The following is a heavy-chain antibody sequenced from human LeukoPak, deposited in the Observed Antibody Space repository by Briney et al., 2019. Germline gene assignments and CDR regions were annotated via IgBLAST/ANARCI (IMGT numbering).Heavy chain of an antibody. Sequence: ASVKVSCKASGYTFTSYAMNWVRQAPGQGLEWMGWINTNTGNPTYAQGFTGRFVFSLDTSVSTAYLQISSLKAEDTAVYYCARDSGNYFGSGSYPVYYYYMDVWGKGTTVTVSS. V-gene: IGHV7-4-1*02. CDR1: GYTFTSYA. J-gene: IGHJ6*03. CDR3: ARDSGNYFGSGSYPVYYYYMDV. CDR2: INTNTGNP. D-gene: IGHD3-10*01.